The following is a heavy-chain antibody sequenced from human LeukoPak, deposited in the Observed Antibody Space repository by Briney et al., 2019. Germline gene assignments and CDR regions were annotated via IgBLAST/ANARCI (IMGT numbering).Heavy chain of an antibody. V-gene: IGHV1-69*13. CDR2: IIPIFGTA. J-gene: IGHJ6*03. CDR3: ARVLSPAATFDYYYYYMDV. CDR1: GGTFSSYA. Sequence: SVKVSCKASGGTFSSYAISWVRQAPGQGLEWMGGIIPIFGTANYAQKFQGRVTITADESTSTAYMELSSLRSEDTAVYYCARVLSPAATFDYYYYYMDVWGKGTTVTVSS. D-gene: IGHD2-2*01.